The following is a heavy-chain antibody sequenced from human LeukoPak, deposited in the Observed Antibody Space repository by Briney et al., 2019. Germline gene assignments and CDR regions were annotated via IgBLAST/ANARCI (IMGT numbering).Heavy chain of an antibody. CDR2: ISSSGSTI. Sequence: GGSLRLSCAASGFTFSSYEMNWVRQAPGKGLEWVSYISSSGSTIYYADSVKGRFTISRGNSKNTLYLQMNSLRAEDTAVYYCARELLWFGDYYMDVWGKGTTVTVSS. J-gene: IGHJ6*03. CDR3: ARELLWFGDYYMDV. CDR1: GFTFSSYE. V-gene: IGHV3-48*03. D-gene: IGHD3-10*01.